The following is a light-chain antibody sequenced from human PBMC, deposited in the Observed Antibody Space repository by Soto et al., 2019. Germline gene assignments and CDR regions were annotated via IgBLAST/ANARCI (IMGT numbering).Light chain of an antibody. J-gene: IGKJ1*01. V-gene: IGKV3-11*01. CDR1: QSVSSY. Sequence: EIVLTQSPATLSLSPGERATLSCRASQSVSSYLAWYQQKPGQAPRLLIYDASNRATGIPDRFSGSGSGTDFTLTISRLEPEDFAVYYCQQYDNWLTGTFGQGTKVDIK. CDR3: QQYDNWLTGT. CDR2: DAS.